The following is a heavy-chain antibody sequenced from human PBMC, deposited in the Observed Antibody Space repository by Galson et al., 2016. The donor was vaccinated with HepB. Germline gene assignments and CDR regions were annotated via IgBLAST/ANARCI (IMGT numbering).Heavy chain of an antibody. CDR2: IKKDGSEI. CDR1: GFTFSTYG. Sequence: SLRLSCAASGFTFSTYGMHWVRQAPGKGLEWLANIKKDGSEINYVDSVKGRFTISRDSAKNSLFLQLNTLRVEDTAVYYCTREFDLWGRGTQVTVSS. CDR3: TREFDL. J-gene: IGHJ2*01. V-gene: IGHV3-7*04.